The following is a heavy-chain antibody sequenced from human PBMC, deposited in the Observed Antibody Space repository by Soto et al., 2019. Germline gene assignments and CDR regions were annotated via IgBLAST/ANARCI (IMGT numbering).Heavy chain of an antibody. V-gene: IGHV1-58*01. D-gene: IGHD3-22*01. CDR2: IVVGSGNT. J-gene: IGHJ5*02. CDR3: AAGPRLHYYDSSGP. Sequence: GTSVKVSCKESGFTITSSAVQWVRQARGQSLEWIGWIVVGSGNTNYAQKFQERVTITRDMSTSTAYMELSSLRSEDTAVYYCAAGPRLHYYDSSGPWGQGTLVTVSS. CDR1: GFTITSSA.